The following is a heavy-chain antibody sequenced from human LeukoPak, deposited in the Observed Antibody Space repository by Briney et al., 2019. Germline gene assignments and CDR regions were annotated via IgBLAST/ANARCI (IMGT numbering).Heavy chain of an antibody. V-gene: IGHV3-30*18. J-gene: IGHJ3*02. CDR2: ISFDGRIE. CDR1: GFIFTNYG. CDR3: AKERASMGADAFDI. D-gene: IGHD1-26*01. Sequence: GGSLSVSRAASGFIFTNYGMHWVRQAPGKGLEWVAIISFDGRIEYYVDSVKGRFTISRDKSKNTLYLQMNSLRPEDTAVYYCAKERASMGADAFDIWGQ.